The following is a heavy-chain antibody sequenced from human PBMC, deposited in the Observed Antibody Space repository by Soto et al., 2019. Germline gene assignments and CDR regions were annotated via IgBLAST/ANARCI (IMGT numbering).Heavy chain of an antibody. Sequence: QVQLVESGGGLVKPGGSLRLSCAASGFIVSDYDMTWIRQAPGKGLEWVSCITTSGTTMYYTDSMKCRFTISRDNAKNSVYLQMNNLRDEDTAIYYCARHGGTFDPWGQGTLVSVSS. D-gene: IGHD1-7*01. V-gene: IGHV3-11*01. CDR2: ITTSGTTM. CDR1: GFIVSDYD. J-gene: IGHJ5*02. CDR3: ARHGGTFDP.